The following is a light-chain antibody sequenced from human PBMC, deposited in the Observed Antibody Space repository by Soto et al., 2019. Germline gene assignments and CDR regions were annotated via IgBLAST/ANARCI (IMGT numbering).Light chain of an antibody. CDR2: DAA. V-gene: IGKV3-11*01. CDR3: QQRSNWLT. J-gene: IGKJ4*01. Sequence: EIVLTQSPATLSLSPGERATLSCRASQSVSKYLAWYQQKPGQAPRLLIYDAAVRATGIPARFSGSGSGTDFTLIISSLEPEDFAIYYCQQRSNWLTFGGGTKVEIK. CDR1: QSVSKY.